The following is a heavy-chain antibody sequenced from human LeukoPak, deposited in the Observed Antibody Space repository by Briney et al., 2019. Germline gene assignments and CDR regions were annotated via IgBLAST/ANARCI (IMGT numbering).Heavy chain of an antibody. V-gene: IGHV3-7*03. D-gene: IGHD5-18*01. J-gene: IGHJ3*02. CDR3: ARHSRGYSYGGAFDI. Sequence: GGSLRLSCAASGFTFSSYWMSWVRQAPGKGLEWVANIKQDGSEKYYVDPVKGRFTISRDNAKNSLYLQMNSLRAEDTAVYYCARHSRGYSYGGAFDIWGQGTMVTVSS. CDR1: GFTFSSYW. CDR2: IKQDGSEK.